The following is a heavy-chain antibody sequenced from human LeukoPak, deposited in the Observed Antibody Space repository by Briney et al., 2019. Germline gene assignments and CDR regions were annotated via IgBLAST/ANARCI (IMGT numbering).Heavy chain of an antibody. CDR1: GFVFRNYW. CDR2: TKPDGSEK. CDR3: ARVDYVDEGWVY. V-gene: IGHV3-7*01. J-gene: IGHJ4*02. D-gene: IGHD3-16*01. Sequence: GGSLRLSCAASGFVFRNYWMSWVRQAPGKGLEWVANTKPDGSEKNYVGSVKGRFTISRDNTKNSLYLQMDSLRAEDTALYYCARVDYVDEGWVYWGQGTLVTVSS.